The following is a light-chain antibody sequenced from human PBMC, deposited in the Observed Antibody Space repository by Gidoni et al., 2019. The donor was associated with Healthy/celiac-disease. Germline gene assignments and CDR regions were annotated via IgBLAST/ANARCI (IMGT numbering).Light chain of an antibody. V-gene: IGLV3-25*03. J-gene: IGLJ3*02. CDR3: QSADSSGTCV. CDR2: KDS. CDR1: ALPKQY. Sequence: SYELTQPPSVSVSPGQPARITCSGDALPKQYAYWYQQKPGQAPVLVIYKDSERPSGIPERFSGSSSGTTVTLTISGVQAEDEADYYCQSADSSGTCVFGGGTKLTVL.